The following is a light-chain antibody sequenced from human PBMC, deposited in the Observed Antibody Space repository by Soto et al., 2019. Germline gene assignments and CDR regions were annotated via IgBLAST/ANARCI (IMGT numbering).Light chain of an antibody. Sequence: QSALTQPPSASGSPGQSVTISCTGSSSDVGGYNYVSWYQQHPGKAPKLMIYEVSKRPSGVPDRLSGSKSGNTASLTVSGLQAEDGGDYYCSSYGGNNPVVFGRGTKLTVL. J-gene: IGLJ2*01. V-gene: IGLV2-8*01. CDR2: EVS. CDR1: SSDVGGYNY. CDR3: SSYGGNNPVV.